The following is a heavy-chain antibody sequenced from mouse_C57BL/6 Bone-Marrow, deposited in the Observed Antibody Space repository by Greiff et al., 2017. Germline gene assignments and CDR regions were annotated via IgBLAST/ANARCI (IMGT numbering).Heavy chain of an antibody. CDR3: ARGGYYGFYAMDY. V-gene: IGHV1-26*01. Sequence: VQLQQSGPELVKPGASVKISCKASGYTFTDYYMNWVTQSHGKSLEWIGDINPNNGGTSYNQKFKGKATLTVAKSSSTAYMELRSLTSEDSAVYYCARGGYYGFYAMDYGGQGTSITVTS. CDR2: INPNNGGT. CDR1: GYTFTDYY. J-gene: IGHJ4*01. D-gene: IGHD1-1*01.